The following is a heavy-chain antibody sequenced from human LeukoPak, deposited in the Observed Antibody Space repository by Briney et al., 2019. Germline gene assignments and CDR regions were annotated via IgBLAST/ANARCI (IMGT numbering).Heavy chain of an antibody. CDR2: ISGSGGST. J-gene: IGHJ3*02. CDR3: AKDVYSGSYYLIDAFDI. V-gene: IGHV3-23*01. Sequence: GGSLRLSCAASGFTFSSYAMSWVRQAPGKGLVWVSAISGSGGSTYYADSVKGRFTISRDNSKNTLYLQMNSLRAEDTAVYYCAKDVYSGSYYLIDAFDIWGQGTMVTVSS. D-gene: IGHD1-26*01. CDR1: GFTFSSYA.